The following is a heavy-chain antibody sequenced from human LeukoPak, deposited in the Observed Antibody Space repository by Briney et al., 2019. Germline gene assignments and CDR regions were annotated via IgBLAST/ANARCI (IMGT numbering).Heavy chain of an antibody. CDR3: ARTWPRTGSYSFYDS. Sequence: GGSLRLSCAASGFTFSSYSMNWVRHAPGKGLVWVSRNSDGSSTSYADSVKGRFTISRDNAKNTVYLQMNSLRAEDTAVYYCARTWPRTGSYSFYDSWGQGTLVTVSS. CDR1: GFTFSSYS. J-gene: IGHJ4*02. V-gene: IGHV3-74*01. CDR2: NSDGSST. D-gene: IGHD3-10*01.